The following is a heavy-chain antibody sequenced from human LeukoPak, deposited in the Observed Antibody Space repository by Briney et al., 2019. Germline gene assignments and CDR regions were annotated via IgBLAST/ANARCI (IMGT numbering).Heavy chain of an antibody. J-gene: IGHJ6*04. CDR2: IKQDGSEK. D-gene: IGHD3-10*01. Sequence: QPGGSLRLSCAASGFTFSSYWMSWVRQAPGKGLEWVANIKQDGSEKYYVDSVKGRFTISRDNAKNSLYLQMNSLRAEDTAVYYCAREKRGSGSPDMSEYYYYYGMDVWGKGTTVTVSS. CDR1: GFTFSSYW. CDR3: AREKRGSGSPDMSEYYYYYGMDV. V-gene: IGHV3-7*03.